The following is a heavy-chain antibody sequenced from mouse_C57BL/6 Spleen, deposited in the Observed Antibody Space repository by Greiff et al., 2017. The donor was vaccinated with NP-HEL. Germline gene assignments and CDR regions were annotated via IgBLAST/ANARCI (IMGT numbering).Heavy chain of an antibody. J-gene: IGHJ4*01. D-gene: IGHD2-3*01. Sequence: QVQLQQPGAELVRPGSSVKLSCKASGYTFTSYWMHWVKQRPIQGLEWIGNIDPSDSETHYNQKFKDKATLTVDKSSSTAYMQLSSLTSEDSAVYYCARSNDGYFLYYWGQGTSVTVSS. CDR3: ARSNDGYFLYY. V-gene: IGHV1-52*01. CDR1: GYTFTSYW. CDR2: IDPSDSET.